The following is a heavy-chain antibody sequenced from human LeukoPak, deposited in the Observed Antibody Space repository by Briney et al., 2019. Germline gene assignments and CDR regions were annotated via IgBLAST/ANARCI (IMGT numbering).Heavy chain of an antibody. J-gene: IGHJ6*02. CDR1: GFTFSSYA. Sequence: GGSLRLSCAASGFTFSSYAMSWVRQAPGKGLEWVSAISGSGGSTYYADSVKGRFTISRDNSKNTLYLQMDSLRAEDTAVYYCAKGSTVTAFYYYYYGMDVWGQGTTVTVS. CDR3: AKGSTVTAFYYYYYGMDV. V-gene: IGHV3-23*01. D-gene: IGHD4-17*01. CDR2: ISGSGGST.